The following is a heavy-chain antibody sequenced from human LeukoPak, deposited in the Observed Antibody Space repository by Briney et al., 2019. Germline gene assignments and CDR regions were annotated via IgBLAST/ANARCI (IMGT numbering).Heavy chain of an antibody. Sequence: SETLSLTCTVSGGSISSSTYYWSWIRQPPGKGLEWIGYISYSGSTNYNSSLKSRVTMSVDTSKNQFSLILSSVTAAETAFYYCARHAAGTTYDYWGQGILVTVSS. CDR2: ISYSGST. V-gene: IGHV4-61*05. CDR1: GGSISSSTYY. D-gene: IGHD4-17*01. J-gene: IGHJ4*02. CDR3: ARHAAGTTYDY.